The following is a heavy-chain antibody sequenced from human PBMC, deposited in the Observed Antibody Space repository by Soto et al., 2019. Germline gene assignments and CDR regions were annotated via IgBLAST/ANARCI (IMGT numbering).Heavy chain of an antibody. V-gene: IGHV4-59*01. CDR3: ARSDYGGNSVWFDP. Sequence: QVQLQESGPGLVKPSETLSLTCSVSGGSISSYYWSWIRQPPGKGLEWIGYLYFSGSTQYNPSLKSRVTMAVDTSKNFFSLKLSSVTAADTAVYYCARSDYGGNSVWFDPWGQGTLVTVSS. J-gene: IGHJ5*02. D-gene: IGHD4-17*01. CDR1: GGSISSYY. CDR2: LYFSGST.